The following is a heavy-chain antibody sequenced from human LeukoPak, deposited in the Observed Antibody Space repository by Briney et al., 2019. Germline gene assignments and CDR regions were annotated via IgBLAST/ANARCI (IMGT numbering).Heavy chain of an antibody. CDR2: ISGSGGST. CDR1: GFTFSSYA. CDR3: ARLHSGHNSLDY. D-gene: IGHD4-23*01. J-gene: IGHJ4*02. V-gene: IGHV3-23*01. Sequence: GGSLRLSCAASGFTFSSYAMSWVRQAPGKGLEWVSAISGSGGSTYYADSVKGRFTISRDNSKNTLYLQMNSLRAEDTAVYYCARLHSGHNSLDYWGQGTLVTVSS.